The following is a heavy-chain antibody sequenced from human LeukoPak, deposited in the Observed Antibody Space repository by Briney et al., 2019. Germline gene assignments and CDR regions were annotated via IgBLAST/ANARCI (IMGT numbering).Heavy chain of an antibody. CDR2: MNPNSGNT. D-gene: IGHD3-22*01. CDR1: GYTFTSYD. V-gene: IGHV1-8*01. J-gene: IGHJ4*02. CDR3: ARSLFDSSGYYHHPTDY. Sequence: GDSVKVTCKASGYTFTSYDINWVRQATGQGLEWMGWMNPNSGNTGYAQKFQGRVTMTRNTSISTAYMELSSLRSEDTAVYYCARSLFDSSGYYHHPTDYWGQGTLVTVSS.